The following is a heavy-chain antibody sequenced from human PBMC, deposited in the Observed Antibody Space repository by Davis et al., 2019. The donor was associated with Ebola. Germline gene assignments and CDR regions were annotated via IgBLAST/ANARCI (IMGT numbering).Heavy chain of an antibody. D-gene: IGHD3-22*01. Sequence: GGSLRLSCAASGFTVSSNYMSWVRQAPGKGLEWVSAISGSGGSTYYADSVKGRFTISRDNSKNTLYLQMNSLRAEDTAVYYCAKDNGRYYDSSGPLDYWGQGTLVTVSS. CDR2: ISGSGGST. CDR3: AKDNGRYYDSSGPLDY. V-gene: IGHV3-23*01. J-gene: IGHJ4*02. CDR1: GFTVSSNY.